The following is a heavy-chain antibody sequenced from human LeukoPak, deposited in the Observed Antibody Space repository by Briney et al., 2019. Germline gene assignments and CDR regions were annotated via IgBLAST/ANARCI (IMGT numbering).Heavy chain of an antibody. CDR1: GFTFSSYG. V-gene: IGHV3-23*01. D-gene: IGHD3-9*01. J-gene: IGHJ4*02. Sequence: GGSLRLSCAASGFTFSSYGMSWVRQAPGKGLECVSSISGSGGSTYYADSVKGRFTISRDNSKNTLYLQMNSLRAEDTAVYYCAKQEGFGVTGYHLTIWGQGTLVTVSS. CDR3: AKQEGFGVTGYHLTI. CDR2: ISGSGGST.